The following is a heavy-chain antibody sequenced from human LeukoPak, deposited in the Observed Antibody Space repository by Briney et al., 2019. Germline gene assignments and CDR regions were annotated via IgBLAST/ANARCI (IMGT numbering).Heavy chain of an antibody. V-gene: IGHV4-4*07. CDR1: GGSISSYY. D-gene: IGHD6-6*01. CDR3: AREISPADSSSAFDS. CDR2: IYTSGST. J-gene: IGHJ4*02. Sequence: PSETLSLTCTVSGGSISSYYWSWIRQPAGKGLEWIGRIYTSGSTNYNPSLKSRVTMSVDTSKNQFSLKLNSVTAADTAVYYCAREISPADSSSAFDSWGQGTLVTVSS.